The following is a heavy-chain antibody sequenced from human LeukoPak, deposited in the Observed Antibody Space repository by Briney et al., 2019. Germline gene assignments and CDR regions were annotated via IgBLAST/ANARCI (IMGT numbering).Heavy chain of an antibody. V-gene: IGHV4-4*07. Sequence: SETLSLTCTVSGGSISSYYWSWIRQPAGKRLEWIGRIYTSGSTYYNPSLKSRVTISVDTSKNQFSLKLSSVTAADTAVYYCAGLIRPGWFDPWGQGTLVTVSS. CDR2: IYTSGST. D-gene: IGHD1-14*01. CDR3: AGLIRPGWFDP. J-gene: IGHJ5*02. CDR1: GGSISSYY.